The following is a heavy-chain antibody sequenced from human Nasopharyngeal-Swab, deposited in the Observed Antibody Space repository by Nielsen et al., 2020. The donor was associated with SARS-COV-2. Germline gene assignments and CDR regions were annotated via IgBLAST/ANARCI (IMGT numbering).Heavy chain of an antibody. D-gene: IGHD3-3*01. CDR2: IYYSGST. J-gene: IGHJ4*02. Sequence: SETLSLTCTVSGGSISSYYWSWIRQPPGKGLEWIGYIYYSGSTNYNPSLKSRVTISVDTSKNQFSLKLSSVTAADTAVYYCARDESGRSDYWGQGTLVTVSS. V-gene: IGHV4-59*01. CDR3: ARDESGRSDY. CDR1: GGSISSYY.